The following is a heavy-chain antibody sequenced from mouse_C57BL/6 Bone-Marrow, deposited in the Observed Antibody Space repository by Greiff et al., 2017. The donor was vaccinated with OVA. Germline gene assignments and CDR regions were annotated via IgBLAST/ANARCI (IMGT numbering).Heavy chain of an antibody. CDR3: ARQGWDWFAY. D-gene: IGHD3-3*01. CDR2: IDPSDSYT. Sequence: QPGAELVRPGTSVKLSCKASGYTFTSYWMHWVKQRPGQGLEWIGVIDPSDSYTNYNQKFKGKATLTVDTSSSTAYMQLSSLTSEDSAVYYCARQGWDWFAYWGQGTLVTVSA. V-gene: IGHV1-59*01. J-gene: IGHJ3*01. CDR1: GYTFTSYW.